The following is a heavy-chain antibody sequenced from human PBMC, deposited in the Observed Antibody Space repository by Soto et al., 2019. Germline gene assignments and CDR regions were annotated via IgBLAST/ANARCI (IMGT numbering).Heavy chain of an antibody. Sequence: QVQLVQSAAEVKKPGSSVKVSCKASGGTFSSYTISWVRQAPGQGLEWMGRIIPILGIANYAQNFQGRVTITADKSTSTAYMELSSLRSEDTAVYYCGYGSGSYLFYWGQGTLVTVSS. CDR1: GGTFSSYT. D-gene: IGHD3-10*01. CDR2: IIPILGIA. J-gene: IGHJ4*02. V-gene: IGHV1-69*02. CDR3: GYGSGSYLFY.